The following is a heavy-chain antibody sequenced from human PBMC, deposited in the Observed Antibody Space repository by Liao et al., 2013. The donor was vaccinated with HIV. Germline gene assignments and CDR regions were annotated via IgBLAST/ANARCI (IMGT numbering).Heavy chain of an antibody. CDR1: GGSISSADYY. V-gene: IGHV4-30-4*08. Sequence: QVQLLESGPGLVKPSQTLSLTCTVSGGSISSADYYLTWIRQPPGKGLEWIGNINYSGSTYYSPSLKGRLSMSVDTSKNQFSLKLSSVTAADTAVYYCARSQNPLIRGIRYYYMDVWGKGTTVTVSS. CDR3: ARSQNPLIRGIRYYYMDV. CDR2: INYSGST. D-gene: IGHD3-10*01. J-gene: IGHJ6*03.